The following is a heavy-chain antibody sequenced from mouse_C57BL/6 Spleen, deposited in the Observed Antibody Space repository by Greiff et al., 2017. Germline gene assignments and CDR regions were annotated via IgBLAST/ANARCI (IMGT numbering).Heavy chain of an antibody. CDR1: GFSLTSYG. CDR3: ARHPGDYDGYAMDY. D-gene: IGHD2-4*01. V-gene: IGHV2-6-1*01. CDR2: IWSDGST. J-gene: IGHJ4*01. Sequence: QVQLKESGPGLVAPSQSLSITCTVSGFSLTSYGVHWVRQPPGKGLEWLVVIWSDGSTTYNSALKSRLSISKDNSKSQVFLKMNSLQTDDTAMYYCARHPGDYDGYAMDYWGQGTSVTVSS.